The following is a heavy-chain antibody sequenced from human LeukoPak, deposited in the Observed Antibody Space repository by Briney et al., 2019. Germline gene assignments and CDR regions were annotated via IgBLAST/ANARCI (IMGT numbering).Heavy chain of an antibody. D-gene: IGHD2-15*01. Sequence: GASVKVSCKASVYTFTSYDINWVRQATGQGLEWMGWMNPNSGNTGYAQKLQGRVTMTRNTSISTAYMELSSLRSEDTAVYYCARGPHRYCSGGSCVIDYWGQGTLVTVSS. CDR3: ARGPHRYCSGGSCVIDY. J-gene: IGHJ4*02. CDR1: VYTFTSYD. CDR2: MNPNSGNT. V-gene: IGHV1-8*01.